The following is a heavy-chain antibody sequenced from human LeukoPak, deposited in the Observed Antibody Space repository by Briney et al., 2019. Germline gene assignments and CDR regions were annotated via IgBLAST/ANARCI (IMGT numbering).Heavy chain of an antibody. CDR3: ARGQYTDGLSY. J-gene: IGHJ4*02. Sequence: PGGSLRLSCAASGFTFSIHWMTWVRQAPGKGLEWVAIIKPDGSEKYYVDSVKGRFTISRDNAENSLFLQMNGLRPEDTAVFYCARGQYTDGLSYWGQGTLVTVSS. D-gene: IGHD5-24*01. CDR2: IKPDGSEK. V-gene: IGHV3-7*03. CDR1: GFTFSIHW.